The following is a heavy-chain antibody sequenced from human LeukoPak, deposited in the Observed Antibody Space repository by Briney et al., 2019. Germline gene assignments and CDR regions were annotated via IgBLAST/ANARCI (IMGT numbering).Heavy chain of an antibody. CDR2: LTDSGGSS. J-gene: IGHJ4*02. CDR3: ARGGGDYRYGGKDAFDY. CDR1: GFRFNSFG. V-gene: IGHV3-23*01. Sequence: GGSLRLSCAASGFRFNSFGMSWVRQAPGKGLEWVSTLTDSGGSSTYSDTVKGRFTISRDNSRNTLYPQLNSLRAEDTAVYYCARGGGDYRYGGKDAFDYWGQGALVTVSS. D-gene: IGHD4-11*01.